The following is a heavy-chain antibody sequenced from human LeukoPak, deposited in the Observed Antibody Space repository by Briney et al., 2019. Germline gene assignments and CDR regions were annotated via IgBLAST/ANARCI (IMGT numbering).Heavy chain of an antibody. CDR2: ISGSGGST. D-gene: IGHD6-13*01. J-gene: IGHJ3*02. Sequence: PGGSLRLSCAASGFTFSSYAMSWVRQAPGKGLEWVSAISGSGGSTYYADSVKGRFTISRDNSKNTLYLQMNSLRVEDTAVYYCAKGLAAAGPPPDAFDIWGQGTMVTVSS. V-gene: IGHV3-23*01. CDR1: GFTFSSYA. CDR3: AKGLAAAGPPPDAFDI.